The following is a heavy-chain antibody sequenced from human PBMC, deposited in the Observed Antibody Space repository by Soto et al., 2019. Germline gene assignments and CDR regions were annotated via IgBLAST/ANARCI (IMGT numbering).Heavy chain of an antibody. J-gene: IGHJ6*02. CDR3: AKGLLILVRKVIIPPQYYYGMDV. V-gene: IGHV3-11*05. D-gene: IGHD3-10*01. Sequence: GGSLRLSCAASGFTFSDYYMSWIRQAPGKGLEWVSYISSSSSYTNYADSVKGRFTISRDNAKNTLYLQMNSLRAEDTAVYYCAKGLLILVRKVIIPPQYYYGMDVWGQGTTVTVSS. CDR1: GFTFSDYY. CDR2: ISSSSSYT.